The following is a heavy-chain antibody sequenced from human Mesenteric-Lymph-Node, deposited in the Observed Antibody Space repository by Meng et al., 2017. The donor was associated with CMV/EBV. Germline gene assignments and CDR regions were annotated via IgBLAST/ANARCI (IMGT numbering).Heavy chain of an antibody. CDR3: VKEGYDDYTSYSHDAFDI. Sequence: GGSLRLSCAASGFTFSSFGMHWVRQAPGKGLEWLAFIRTDGGEKCYADSARGRFSISRDNSKNIVYLHMDSLGAEDTAVYYCVKEGYDDYTSYSHDAFDIWGQGTMVTVSS. CDR2: IRTDGGEK. D-gene: IGHD4-17*01. CDR1: GFTFSSFG. J-gene: IGHJ3*02. V-gene: IGHV3-30*02.